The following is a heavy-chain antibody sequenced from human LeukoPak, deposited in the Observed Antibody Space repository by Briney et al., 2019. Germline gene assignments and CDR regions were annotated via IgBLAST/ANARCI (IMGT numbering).Heavy chain of an antibody. D-gene: IGHD6-13*01. CDR3: AKGRPEYFSSSWVWFADY. CDR2: ISYDGSNK. CDR1: GFTFSSYG. V-gene: IGHV3-30*18. Sequence: PTGRSLRLSCAASGFTFSSYGMHWVHQAPGKGLEWVAVISYDGSNKYYADSVKGRFTISRDNSKNTLYLQMNSLRAEDTAVYYCAKGRPEYFSSSWVWFADYWGQGTLVTVSS. J-gene: IGHJ4*02.